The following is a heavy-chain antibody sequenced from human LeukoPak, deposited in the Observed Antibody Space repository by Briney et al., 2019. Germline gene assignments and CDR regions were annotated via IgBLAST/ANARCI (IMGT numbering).Heavy chain of an antibody. V-gene: IGHV3-21*01. Sequence: GGSLRLFCAASGFTFSSYSLNWVRQAPGKGLEWVSSISSSSSYIYYADSVKGRFTTSRDNAKNSLYLQMNSLRAEDTAVYYCARHYDSNSYGPGYWGQGTLVTVSS. CDR1: GFTFSSYS. CDR2: ISSSSSYI. D-gene: IGHD3-22*01. J-gene: IGHJ4*02. CDR3: ARHYDSNSYGPGY.